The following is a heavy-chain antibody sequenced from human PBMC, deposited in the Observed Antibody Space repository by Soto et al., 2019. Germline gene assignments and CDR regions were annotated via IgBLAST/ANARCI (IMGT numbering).Heavy chain of an antibody. Sequence: GGSLRLSCAASGFTFSSYSMNWVRQAPGKGLEWVSSISSSSSYIYYADSVKGRFTISRDNAKNSLYLQMNSLRAEDTAVYYSARDHTDILTRYVDNGFDPWGQAPLVTVAS. CDR2: ISSSSSYI. V-gene: IGHV3-21*01. D-gene: IGHD3-9*01. CDR1: GFTFSSYS. J-gene: IGHJ5*02. CDR3: ARDHTDILTRYVDNGFDP.